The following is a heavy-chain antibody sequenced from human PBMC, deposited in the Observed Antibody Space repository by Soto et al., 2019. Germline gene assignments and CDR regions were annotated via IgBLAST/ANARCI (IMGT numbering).Heavy chain of an antibody. D-gene: IGHD3-16*02. CDR1: GFPFSNAW. J-gene: IGHJ4*02. CDR3: TTYDDIWGNYRYRWAY. Sequence: EVQLVESGGGLVKPGGSLRLSCAASGFPFSNAWMSWVRQAPGEGLEWVARIKSETDGGTTDYAATVEGGFTISRDDSKNTLDLQMNNLKTEDTAVYYCTTYDDIWGNYRYRWAYWGQGTLVTVSS. CDR2: IKSETDGGTT. V-gene: IGHV3-15*01.